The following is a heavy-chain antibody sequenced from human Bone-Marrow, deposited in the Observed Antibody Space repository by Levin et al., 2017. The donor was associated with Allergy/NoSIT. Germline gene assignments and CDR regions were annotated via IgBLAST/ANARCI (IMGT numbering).Heavy chain of an antibody. J-gene: IGHJ6*02. CDR2: IRSTSNYI. CDR1: GITSNNYT. V-gene: IGHV3-21*01. CDR3: ASRISSPGGLDV. D-gene: IGHD1-26*01. Sequence: GGSLRLSCVVSGITSNNYTLTWVRQAPGKGLEWVSSIRSTSNYIHYADSVKGRFTISRDNAKKSLYLQMNSLRVEDTAMYYCASRISSPGGLDVWGQGTTVTVSS.